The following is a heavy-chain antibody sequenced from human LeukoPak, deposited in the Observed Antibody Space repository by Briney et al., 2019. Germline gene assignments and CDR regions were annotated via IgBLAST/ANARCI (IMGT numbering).Heavy chain of an antibody. CDR2: ISNSGGAI. J-gene: IGHJ4*02. D-gene: IGHD1-26*01. V-gene: IGHV3-11*04. CDR3: ARVRGSYSSDS. Sequence: GGSLRLSCAASGFTFSDYYMSWIRHAPGQGLEWVSYISNSGGAIYSADSVKGLFTISRDNAMNSLFLQMNSLRAEDTAVYYCARVRGSYSSDSWGQGTLVTVSS. CDR1: GFTFSDYY.